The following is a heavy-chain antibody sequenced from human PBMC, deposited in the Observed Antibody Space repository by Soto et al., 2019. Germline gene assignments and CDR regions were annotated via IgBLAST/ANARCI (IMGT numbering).Heavy chain of an antibody. CDR1: GFTFDDHA. CDR3: SGGDY. CDR2: ISWNSGSI. V-gene: IGHV3-9*01. Sequence: EVQLVESGGGLVQPGRSLRLSCAASGFTFDDHAMHWVRQAPGKGLEWVSGISWNSGSIGYADSVKGRFTISRDNAKNSLYLQMNSLRAEDTALYYCSGGDYWGQGTLVTVSS. J-gene: IGHJ4*02.